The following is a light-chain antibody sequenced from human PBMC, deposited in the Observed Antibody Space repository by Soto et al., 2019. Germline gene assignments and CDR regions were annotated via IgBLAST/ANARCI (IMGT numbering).Light chain of an antibody. V-gene: IGLV2-8*01. Sequence: QSALTQPPSASGSPGQSVTISCTGSNTDVGAYNYVTWYQQYPGKAPTVMIYEVTKRPSGVPARFSGSRSGNTAPLTVSGLQAEDEADYYCSSYAGSNVWVFGGGTKLTVL. J-gene: IGLJ3*02. CDR2: EVT. CDR1: NTDVGAYNY. CDR3: SSYAGSNVWV.